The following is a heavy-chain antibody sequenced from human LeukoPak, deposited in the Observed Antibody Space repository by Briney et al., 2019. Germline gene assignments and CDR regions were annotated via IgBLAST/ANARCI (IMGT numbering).Heavy chain of an antibody. J-gene: IGHJ4*02. CDR1: GYTLTELS. CDR2: LDPEDGET. V-gene: IGHV1-24*01. CDR3: ATGVIRKYYFDY. D-gene: IGHD3-22*01. Sequence: ASVKVSCTVFGYTLTELSMHWVRRAPGKGLEWMGGLDPEDGETIYAQKFQGRVTMTEDTSTDTAYMELSSLRSEDTAVYYCATGVIRKYYFDYWGQGTLVTVSS.